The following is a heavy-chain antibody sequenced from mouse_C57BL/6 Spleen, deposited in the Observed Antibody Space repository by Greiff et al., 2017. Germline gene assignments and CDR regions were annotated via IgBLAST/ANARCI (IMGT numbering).Heavy chain of an antibody. CDR1: GYTFTSYW. D-gene: IGHD1-1*01. Sequence: VQLQQPGAELVRPGSSVKLSCKASGYTFTSYWMPWVKQRPIQGLEWIGNIDPSDSETHYNQKFKDKATLTVDKSSSTAYMQLSSLTSEDSAVYYCARDEDYYGSSYGFDYGGQGPTLTVSS. V-gene: IGHV1-52*01. CDR3: ARDEDYYGSSYGFDY. J-gene: IGHJ2*01. CDR2: IDPSDSET.